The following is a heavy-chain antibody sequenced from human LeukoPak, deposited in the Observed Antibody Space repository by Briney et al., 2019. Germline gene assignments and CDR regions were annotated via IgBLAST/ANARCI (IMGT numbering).Heavy chain of an antibody. J-gene: IGHJ6*03. D-gene: IGHD1-14*01. CDR1: GYTFTSYG. CDR2: ISAYNGNT. CDR3: AREGPTGTTYYYYYMDV. V-gene: IGHV1-18*01. Sequence: ASVKVSCKASGYTFTSYGISWVRQAPGQGLEWMGWISAYNGNTNYAQKLQGRVTMTTDTSTSTAYMELRSLRSDDTAVYYCAREGPTGTTYYYYYMDVWGKGTTVTVSS.